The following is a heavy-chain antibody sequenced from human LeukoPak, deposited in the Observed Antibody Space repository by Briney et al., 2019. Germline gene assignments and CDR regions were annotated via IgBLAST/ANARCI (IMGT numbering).Heavy chain of an antibody. V-gene: IGHV4-61*02. Sequence: SETLSLTCTVSGGSISSARYFWSWIRQPPGKGLEWIGRIYTGGSTNYNPSLKSRVTISVDTSKNQFSLQLNSVTAADTAVYYCASPSDYSDYYYYIDVWGKGTTVTVSS. D-gene: IGHD4-11*01. CDR3: ASPSDYSDYYYYIDV. CDR2: IYTGGST. J-gene: IGHJ6*03. CDR1: GGSISSARYF.